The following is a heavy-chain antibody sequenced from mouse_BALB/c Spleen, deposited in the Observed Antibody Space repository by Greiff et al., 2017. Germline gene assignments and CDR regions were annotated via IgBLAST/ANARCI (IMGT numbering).Heavy chain of an antibody. CDR3: ARDRGYGSSYGWYFDV. D-gene: IGHD1-1*01. CDR1: GFTFSDYG. V-gene: IGHV5-15*02. CDR2: ISNLAYSI. J-gene: IGHJ1*01. Sequence: EVMLVESGGGLVQPGGSRKLSCAASGFTFSDYGMAWVRQAPGKGPEWVAFISNLAYSIYYADTVTGRFTISRENAKNTLYLEMSSLRSEDTAMYYCARDRGYGSSYGWYFDVWGAGTTVTVSS.